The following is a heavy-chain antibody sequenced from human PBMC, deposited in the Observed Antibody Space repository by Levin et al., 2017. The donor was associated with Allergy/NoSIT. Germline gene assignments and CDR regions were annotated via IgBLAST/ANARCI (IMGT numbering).Heavy chain of an antibody. J-gene: IGHJ4*02. CDR1: GYTFTGYY. V-gene: IGHV1-2*02. CDR3: ARDSDSGYDLDFDY. CDR2: INPNSGGT. D-gene: IGHD5-12*01. Sequence: GESLKISCKASGYTFTGYYMHWVRQAPGQGLEWMGWINPNSGGTNYAQKFQGRVTMTRDTSISTAYMELSRLRSDDTAVYYCARDSDSGYDLDFDYWGQGTLVTVSS.